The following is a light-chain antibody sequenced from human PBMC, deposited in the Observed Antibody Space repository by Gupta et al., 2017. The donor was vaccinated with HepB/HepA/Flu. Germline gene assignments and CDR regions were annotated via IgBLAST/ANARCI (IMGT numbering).Light chain of an antibody. V-gene: IGLV2-14*03. CDR3: SSYTSRSTGV. CDR2: DVS. Sequence: QSALTQPASVSGSPGQSITISCPGTSSDVGGYNFVSWYQQHPGKAPKLMIYDVSNRPSGVSNRFSGSKSGNTASLTISGLQAEGEADYYCSSYTSRSTGVFGGGTKLTVL. J-gene: IGLJ3*02. CDR1: SSDVGGYNF.